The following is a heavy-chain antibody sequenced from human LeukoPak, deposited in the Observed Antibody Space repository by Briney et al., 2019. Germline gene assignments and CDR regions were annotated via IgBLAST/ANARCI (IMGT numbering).Heavy chain of an antibody. CDR2: IYPGDSDT. CDR1: GYSFTSYW. V-gene: IGHV5-51*01. Sequence: GESLKISWKGSGYSFTSYWIGWVRQIPGKGLEWMGIIYPGDSDTRYSPSFQGQVTISADKSISTAYLQWSSLKASDTAMYYCARRGPSQLGLPYNWFDPWGQGTLVTVSS. J-gene: IGHJ5*02. CDR3: ARRGPSQLGLPYNWFDP. D-gene: IGHD1-7*01.